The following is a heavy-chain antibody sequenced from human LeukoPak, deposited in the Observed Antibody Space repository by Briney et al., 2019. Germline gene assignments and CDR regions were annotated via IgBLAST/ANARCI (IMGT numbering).Heavy chain of an antibody. V-gene: IGHV1-46*01. D-gene: IGHD6-13*01. Sequence: ASVKVSCKASGYTFTSYYMHWVRQAPGQGLEWMGIINPSGGSTSYAQKFQGRVTMTRDTSTSTVYTELSSLRSEDTAVYYCARGGYSSSWLKQYYYYMDVWGKGTTVTISS. CDR2: INPSGGST. J-gene: IGHJ6*03. CDR3: ARGGYSSSWLKQYYYYMDV. CDR1: GYTFTSYY.